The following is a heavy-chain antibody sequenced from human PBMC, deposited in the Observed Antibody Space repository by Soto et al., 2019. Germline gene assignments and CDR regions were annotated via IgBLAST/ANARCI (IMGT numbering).Heavy chain of an antibody. V-gene: IGHV3-23*01. CDR2: ISGSGGST. CDR3: AKDSGFFWRGYQHAYYFDY. J-gene: IGHJ4*02. Sequence: PGGCLRLSCSASGVTFSSYAMSWVRQNPGKGLEWVSAISGSGGSTYYADSVKGRFTISRDNSKNTLYLQMNSLRAEDTAVYYSAKDSGFFWRGYQHAYYFDYWAQGTLVTVSS. CDR1: GVTFSSYA. D-gene: IGHD3-3*01.